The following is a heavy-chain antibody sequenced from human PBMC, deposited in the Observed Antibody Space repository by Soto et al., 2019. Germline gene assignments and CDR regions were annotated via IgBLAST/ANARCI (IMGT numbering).Heavy chain of an antibody. CDR1: GYTFTASG. Sequence: ASVKVSCKASGYTFTASGISCVRQSPLQGLEWMGCTSIYNGHTEYSPKFLGRVVMTTDTSADTAYLELKSLRPDDAALYYCARWDDYGASDQYHFDQWGQGTLVTVSS. V-gene: IGHV1-18*01. CDR2: TSIYNGHT. CDR3: ARWDDYGASDQYHFDQ. D-gene: IGHD4-17*01. J-gene: IGHJ4*02.